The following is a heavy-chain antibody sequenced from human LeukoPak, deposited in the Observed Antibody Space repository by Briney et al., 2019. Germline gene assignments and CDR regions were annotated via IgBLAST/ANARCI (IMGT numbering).Heavy chain of an antibody. V-gene: IGHV1-8*01. CDR2: MNPNGGNT. Sequence: ASVKVSCKASGYPFISYDINWMRQAAGQGLEWMGWMNPNGGNTDYAQKFQGRVTMTRNTSISTAYMELSSLRSEDTAVYYCARARREGSGSYYYYGMDVWGQGTTVTVSS. CDR1: GYPFISYD. CDR3: ARARREGSGSYYYYGMDV. J-gene: IGHJ6*02. D-gene: IGHD3-10*01.